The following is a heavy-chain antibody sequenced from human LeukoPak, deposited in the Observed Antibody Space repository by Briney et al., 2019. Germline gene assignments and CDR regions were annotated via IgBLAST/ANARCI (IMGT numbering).Heavy chain of an antibody. D-gene: IGHD6-19*01. CDR1: GFAFSFYA. Sequence: GGSLRLSCAASGFAFSFYAMSWLGQPPGKGLEWVSTINANSGTTSYAASVRGRFTISRDNSKNTLYLQVNTLRADDTATYYCAKPISGGLAVTADWFHPWGQGTLVVVSS. V-gene: IGHV3-23*01. CDR2: INANSGTT. J-gene: IGHJ5*01. CDR3: AKPISGGLAVTADWFHP.